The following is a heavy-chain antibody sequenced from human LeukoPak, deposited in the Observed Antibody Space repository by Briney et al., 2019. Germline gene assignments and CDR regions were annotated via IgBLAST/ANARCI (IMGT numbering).Heavy chain of an antibody. D-gene: IGHD6-13*01. CDR2: ISASGISI. CDR3: VPPAAGLHRTISTEYFQH. Sequence: PGGSLRLSCAAAGLTFDSYDMYWVRQRPGKGPEWVSYISASGISIKYADSVKGRFTISRDNAKNLVYLQMDSLRAEDTAVYYCVPPAAGLHRTISTEYFQHWGQGTPVIVSS. V-gene: IGHV3-48*03. J-gene: IGHJ1*01. CDR1: GLTFDSYD.